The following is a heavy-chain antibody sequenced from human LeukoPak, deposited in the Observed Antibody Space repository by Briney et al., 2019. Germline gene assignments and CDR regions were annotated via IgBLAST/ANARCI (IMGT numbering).Heavy chain of an antibody. Sequence: SETLSLTCAVYGGSFSGYYWSWIRQPPGKGLEWVGSIYRSGSTYHNPSLKSRLTISVDSSKNQFSLKLSSVTAADTAVYYCARRAVGASDYFDFWGQGTLVTVSS. CDR2: IYRSGST. CDR3: ARRAVGASDYFDF. CDR1: GGSFSGYY. D-gene: IGHD1-26*01. V-gene: IGHV4-34*01. J-gene: IGHJ4*02.